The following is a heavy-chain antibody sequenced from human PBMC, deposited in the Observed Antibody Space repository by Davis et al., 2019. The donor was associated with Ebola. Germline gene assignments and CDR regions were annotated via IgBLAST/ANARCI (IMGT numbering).Heavy chain of an antibody. J-gene: IGHJ6*02. CDR1: GGSFSGYY. CDR2: INHSGTT. D-gene: IGHD2-2*02. CDR3: ARLGGIVVVPAAIRYYYGMDV. V-gene: IGHV4-34*01. Sequence: MPSETLSLTCAVYGGSFSGYYWSWIRQPPGKGLEWIGEINHSGTTKYNPSLKSRVTISIDTSKNQFSVKLSSVTAADTAVYYCARLGGIVVVPAAIRYYYGMDVWGQGTTVTVSS.